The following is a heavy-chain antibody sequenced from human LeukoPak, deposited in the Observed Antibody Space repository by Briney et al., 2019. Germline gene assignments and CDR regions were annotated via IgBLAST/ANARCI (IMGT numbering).Heavy chain of an antibody. CDR3: AKYSWGAVAAPFDY. V-gene: IGHV3-23*01. D-gene: IGHD6-19*01. CDR1: GFTFSTYA. Sequence: GSLRLSCAASGFTFSTYAMSWVRQAPGKGLEWVSGISGSGGSTYYADSVKGRFTISRDNSKNTLYLQMNSLGAEDTAVYYCAKYSWGAVAAPFDYWGQGTLVTVSS. J-gene: IGHJ4*02. CDR2: ISGSGGST.